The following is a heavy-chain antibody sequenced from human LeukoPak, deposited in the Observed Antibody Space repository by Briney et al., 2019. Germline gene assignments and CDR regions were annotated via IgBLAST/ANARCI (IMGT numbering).Heavy chain of an antibody. CDR2: ISSSSAL. Sequence: GGSLRLSCAASGFRFSTYGFNWVRQAPGKGLEWVSYISSSSALYYADSVKGRFTISRDNAKNSLYLQMNSLRAEDTAVYYCARDWAAHYFDYWGQGILVTISS. CDR3: ARDWAAHYFDY. D-gene: IGHD6-13*01. V-gene: IGHV3-48*04. CDR1: GFRFSTYG. J-gene: IGHJ4*02.